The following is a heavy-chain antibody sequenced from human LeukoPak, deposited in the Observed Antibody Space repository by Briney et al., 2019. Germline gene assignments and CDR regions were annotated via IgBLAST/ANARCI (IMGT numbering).Heavy chain of an antibody. Sequence: PSETLSLTCTVSGGSISSDSYYWGWIRQPPGKGLQWIGCIYYSGSTYYNPSLKSRVTISVDTSKNQFSLKLSSVTAADTAVYYCARQEFGELPNYYFDYWGQGTLVTVSS. J-gene: IGHJ4*02. V-gene: IGHV4-39*01. D-gene: IGHD3-10*01. CDR3: ARQEFGELPNYYFDY. CDR2: IYYSGST. CDR1: GGSISSDSYY.